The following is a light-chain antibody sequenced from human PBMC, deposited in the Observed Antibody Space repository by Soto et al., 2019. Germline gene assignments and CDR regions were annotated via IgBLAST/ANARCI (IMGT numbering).Light chain of an antibody. Sequence: QSVLTQPPSASGTPGQRVTISCSGSSSSIGSNTVNWYQQLPGTAPKLLIHSNNQRPSGVPDRFSGSKSGTSASLAISGLQSEDEADYSCAAWGDSLNAIYVLGNGTKVTVL. V-gene: IGLV1-44*01. CDR2: SNN. CDR1: SSSIGSNT. CDR3: AAWGDSLNAIYV. J-gene: IGLJ1*01.